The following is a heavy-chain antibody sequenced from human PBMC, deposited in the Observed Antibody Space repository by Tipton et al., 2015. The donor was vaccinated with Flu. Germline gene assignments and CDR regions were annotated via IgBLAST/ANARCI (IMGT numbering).Heavy chain of an antibody. CDR3: ARLTTRTYCPDY. V-gene: IGHV4-38-2*01. D-gene: IGHD1-26*01. CDR1: GDSIGSDYF. J-gene: IGHJ4*02. CDR2: IHRSGNT. Sequence: LRLSCSVSGDSIGSDYFWGWIRQPPGKGLEWIGNIHRSGNTYYNPSLKSRVTMSVDTSKNQFFLKLSSVTAADTAVYYCARLTTRTYCPDYWGQGTLVTVSS.